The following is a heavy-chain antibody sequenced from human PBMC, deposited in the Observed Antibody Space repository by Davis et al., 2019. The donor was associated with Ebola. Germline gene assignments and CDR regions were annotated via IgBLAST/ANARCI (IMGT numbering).Heavy chain of an antibody. CDR1: GGSFSGYY. V-gene: IGHV4-34*01. CDR2: INHSGST. D-gene: IGHD3-10*01. J-gene: IGHJ5*02. CDR3: ARMDYYYGSGTNRFDP. Sequence: MPSETLSLTCAVYGGSFSGYYWSWIRQPLGKGLEWIGEINHSGSTNYNPSLKSRVTISVDTSKNQFSLKLSPVTAADTAVYYCARMDYYYGSGTNRFDPWGQGTLVTVSS.